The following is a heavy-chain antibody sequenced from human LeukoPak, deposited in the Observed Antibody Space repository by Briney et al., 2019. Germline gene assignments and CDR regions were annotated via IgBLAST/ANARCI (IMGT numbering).Heavy chain of an antibody. V-gene: IGHV4-34*01. CDR3: ATLTTVVTAYYFDH. Sequence: SETLSLTCAVYGGSFSGYYWSWIRQPPGKGLEWTGEINHSGSTNYNPSLKSRVTISVDTSKSQFSLKLTSVTAADTAVYYCATLTTVVTAYYFDHWGQGTLVTVSS. J-gene: IGHJ4*02. CDR1: GGSFSGYY. CDR2: INHSGST. D-gene: IGHD4-23*01.